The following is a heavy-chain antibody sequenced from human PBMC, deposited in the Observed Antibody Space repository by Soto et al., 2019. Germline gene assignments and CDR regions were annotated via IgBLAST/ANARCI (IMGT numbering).Heavy chain of an antibody. Sequence: QVQLVQSGAEVKEHGSSVRVSCKASGDSFSRYSFSWVRQAPGQGLDWMGGFSPILGTANYAQKFLLRLTITSDESTSTAYMELNSLTFEDTAVYYCARGVTSGSFPPFDYWGQGTLVTVSS. J-gene: IGHJ4*02. CDR1: GDSFSRYS. CDR2: FSPILGTA. V-gene: IGHV1-69*16. CDR3: ARGVTSGSFPPFDY. D-gene: IGHD1-26*01.